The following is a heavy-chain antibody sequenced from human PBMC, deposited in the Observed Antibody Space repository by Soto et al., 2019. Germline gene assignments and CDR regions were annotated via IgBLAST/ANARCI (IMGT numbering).Heavy chain of an antibody. J-gene: IGHJ4*02. V-gene: IGHV4-31*02. D-gene: IGHD1-26*01. CDR3: AREAGSGDYFDY. CDR2: IFYSGST. Sequence: WTWIRQHPGTGLEWIGYIFYSGSTFHNPSLKSRVTISVDTSKNQFSLELSSVTAADTAVYYCAREAGSGDYFDYWGQGTRVTVSS.